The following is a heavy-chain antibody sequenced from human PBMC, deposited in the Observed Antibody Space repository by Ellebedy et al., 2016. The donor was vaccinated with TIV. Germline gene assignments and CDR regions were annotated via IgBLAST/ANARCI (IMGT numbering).Heavy chain of an antibody. CDR2: IYYSGSA. CDR3: ARGPSSRYTYG. J-gene: IGHJ4*02. D-gene: IGHD5-18*01. Sequence: SETLSLTCTVSGASISSYYCSWIRQPPGKGLEWIGYIYYSGSANYNPSLKSRVTISVDTSKNQVSLKLTSVTAADTVVYYCARGPSSRYTYGWGQGTLVTVSS. V-gene: IGHV4-59*01. CDR1: GASISSYY.